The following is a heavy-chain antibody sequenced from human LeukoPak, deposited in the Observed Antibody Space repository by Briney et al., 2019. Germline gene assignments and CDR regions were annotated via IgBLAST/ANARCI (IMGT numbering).Heavy chain of an antibody. J-gene: IGHJ4*02. CDR2: IKQDGSET. D-gene: IGHD1-1*01. CDR3: ANALEAHYSDY. CDR1: GFTFSNYW. Sequence: GGSLRLSCAASGFTFSNYWMIWVRQAPGKGLEWVANIKQDGSETYYVDSVRGRFSISRDDARNSVYLQMNSLRAEDTAVYYCANALEAHYSDYWGQGTLVTVSS. V-gene: IGHV3-7*05.